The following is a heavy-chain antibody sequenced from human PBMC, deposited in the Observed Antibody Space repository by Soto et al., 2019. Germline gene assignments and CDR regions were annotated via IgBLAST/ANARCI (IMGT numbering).Heavy chain of an antibody. CDR1: GFTFSNAW. CDR2: IKSKTDGGTT. J-gene: IGHJ6*02. CDR3: TTSAAAHQPIPDYRDGIDV. V-gene: IGHV3-15*01. Sequence: PGGSLRLSCAASGFTFSNAWMSWVRQAPGKGLEWVGRIKSKTDGGTTDYAAPVKGRFTISRDDSKNTLYLQMNSLKTEDTAVYYCTTSAAAHQPIPDYRDGIDVCSQRTTDTVSS. D-gene: IGHD4-17*01.